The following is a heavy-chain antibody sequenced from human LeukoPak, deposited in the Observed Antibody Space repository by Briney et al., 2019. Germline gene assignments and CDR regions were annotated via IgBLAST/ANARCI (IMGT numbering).Heavy chain of an antibody. J-gene: IGHJ4*02. Sequence: WGSLRLSCAASGFTFSSYGMHWVRQAPGKGLEWVAVISYDGSNKYYADSVKGRFTSSRDNSKNTLYLQMNSLRAEDTAVYYCAKNWNYFDYWGQGTLVTVSS. CDR2: ISYDGSNK. V-gene: IGHV3-30*18. CDR3: AKNWNYFDY. D-gene: IGHD1-1*01. CDR1: GFTFSSYG.